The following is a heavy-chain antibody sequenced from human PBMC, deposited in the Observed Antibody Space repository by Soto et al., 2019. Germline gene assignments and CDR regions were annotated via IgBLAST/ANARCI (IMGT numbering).Heavy chain of an antibody. J-gene: IGHJ6*03. Sequence: QITLKESGPTLVKPTQTLTLTCTFSGFSLSTSGVGVGWIRQPPGKALEWLALIYWDDDKRYSPSLKSRLTITKDTSKNQVVLTMTNMDPVDTATYYCAHRPAIWAAAVGLYYYYYMDVWGKGTTVTVSS. V-gene: IGHV2-5*02. CDR3: AHRPAIWAAAVGLYYYYYMDV. CDR2: IYWDDDK. D-gene: IGHD6-13*01. CDR1: GFSLSTSGVG.